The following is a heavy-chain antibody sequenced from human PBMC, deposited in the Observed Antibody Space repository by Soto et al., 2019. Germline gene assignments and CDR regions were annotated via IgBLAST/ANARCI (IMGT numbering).Heavy chain of an antibody. Sequence: QVHLVQSGAEVRKPGSSVKVSCKASGGIFTNYAINWVRQAPGQGLEWMGGIVPIFGTTNYAQQFQGRVTITADESTSIAHLELSSLTSQDTAVYYCARDSGRDSSGYLDYWGQGTLVTVSS. CDR1: GGIFTNYA. J-gene: IGHJ4*02. CDR2: IVPIFGTT. V-gene: IGHV1-69*12. CDR3: ARDSGRDSSGYLDY. D-gene: IGHD3-22*01.